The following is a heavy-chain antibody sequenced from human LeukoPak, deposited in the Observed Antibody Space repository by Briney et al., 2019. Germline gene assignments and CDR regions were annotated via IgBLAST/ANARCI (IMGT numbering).Heavy chain of an antibody. CDR3: ANQEADDQLPSMDV. CDR2: ISGRGGST. Sequence: GGSLRLSCAASGFTVSSNYMSWVRQAPGKGLEWVSAISGRGGSTYYADSVKGRFTISRDNSKNTLYLQMNSLRAEDTAVYYCANQEADDQLPSMDVWGQGTTVTVSS. CDR1: GFTVSSNY. J-gene: IGHJ6*02. D-gene: IGHD2-2*01. V-gene: IGHV3-23*01.